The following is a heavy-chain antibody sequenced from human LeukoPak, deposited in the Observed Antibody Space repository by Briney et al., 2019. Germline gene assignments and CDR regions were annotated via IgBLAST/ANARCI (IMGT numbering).Heavy chain of an antibody. V-gene: IGHV4-34*01. CDR3: ARAHPLYGSGRNWFDP. CDR1: GGSFSGYY. CDR2: INHSGST. Sequence: SETLSLTCAVYGGSFSGYYWSWIRQPPGKGLEWIGEINHSGSTNYNPSLKSRVTISVDTSKNQFSLKLSSVTAADTAVYYCARAHPLYGSGRNWFDPWGQGTLVTVSS. D-gene: IGHD3-10*01. J-gene: IGHJ5*02.